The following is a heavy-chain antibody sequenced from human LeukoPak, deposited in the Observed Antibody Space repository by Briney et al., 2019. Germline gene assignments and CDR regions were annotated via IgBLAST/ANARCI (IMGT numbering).Heavy chain of an antibody. Sequence: SETLSLTCAVYGGSFSGYYWSWIRQPPGKGLEWIGRIYTSGSTNYNPSLKSRVTISVDTSKNQFSLKLSSVTAADTAVYYCARGTTVVKKNPNFDYWGQGTLVTVSS. CDR2: IYTSGST. V-gene: IGHV4-4*08. D-gene: IGHD4-23*01. CDR3: ARGTTVVKKNPNFDY. J-gene: IGHJ4*02. CDR1: GGSFSGYY.